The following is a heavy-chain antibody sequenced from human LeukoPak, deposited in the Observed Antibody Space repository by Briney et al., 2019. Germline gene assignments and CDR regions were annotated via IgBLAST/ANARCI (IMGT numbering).Heavy chain of an antibody. Sequence: ASVKVSCKASGYTFTGYYMHWVRQAPGQGLEWMGWINPNSGGTNYAQKFQGRVTMTRDTSISTAYMELSRLRSDDTAVYYCARGRITIVRGVETHNWFDPWGQEPWSPSPQ. CDR1: GYTFTGYY. D-gene: IGHD3-10*01. CDR3: ARGRITIVRGVETHNWFDP. CDR2: INPNSGGT. J-gene: IGHJ5*02. V-gene: IGHV1-2*02.